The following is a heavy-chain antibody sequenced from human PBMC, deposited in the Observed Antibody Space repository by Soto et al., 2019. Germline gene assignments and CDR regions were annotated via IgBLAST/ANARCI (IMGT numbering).Heavy chain of an antibody. CDR3: TRGPRHISPGTVAY. D-gene: IGHD4-17*01. CDR1: GFIFKMYW. CDR2: IYNDGSYT. J-gene: IGHJ4*02. V-gene: IGHV3-74*01. Sequence: EVQLVESGGGLVPPGGSVRLSCAASGFIFKMYWMHWVRQTPGKGLVWISRIYNDGSYTDYADSVKGRFTISRDNVNDTLYLQMNNLRAEDSGLYYCTRGPRHISPGTVAYWGQGTQVTVSS.